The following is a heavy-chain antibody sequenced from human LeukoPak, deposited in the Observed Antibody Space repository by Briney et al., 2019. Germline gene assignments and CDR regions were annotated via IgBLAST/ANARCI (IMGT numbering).Heavy chain of an antibody. CDR3: AAVPWGVATITLIDY. J-gene: IGHJ4*02. CDR2: IVVGSGNT. Sequence: SVKVSCKASGFTFTSSAMQWVRQARGQRLEWIGWIVVGSGNTNYAQKFQERVTITRDMSTSTAYMELSSLRSEDPAVYYCAAVPWGVATITLIDYWGQGTMVNVAS. D-gene: IGHD5-12*01. CDR1: GFTFTSSA. V-gene: IGHV1-58*02.